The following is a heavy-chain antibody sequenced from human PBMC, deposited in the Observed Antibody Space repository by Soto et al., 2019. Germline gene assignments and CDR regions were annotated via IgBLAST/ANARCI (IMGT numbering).Heavy chain of an antibody. J-gene: IGHJ4*02. CDR3: AKSLAAAGTY. CDR2: RSYDGSNK. V-gene: IGHV3-30*18. Sequence: QVQLVESGGGVVQPGRSLRLSCAASGFTFSSYGMHWVRQDPGKGLEWVAVRSYDGSNKYYADSVKGRFTISRDNSKNTLYLQMKSLRAEDTAVYYCAKSLAAAGTYWGQGTLVTVSS. CDR1: GFTFSSYG. D-gene: IGHD6-13*01.